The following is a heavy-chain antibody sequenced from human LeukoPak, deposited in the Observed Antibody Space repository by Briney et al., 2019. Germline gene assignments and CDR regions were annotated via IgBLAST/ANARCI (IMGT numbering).Heavy chain of an antibody. D-gene: IGHD5-18*01. J-gene: IGHJ4*02. CDR2: IKQDGSEK. CDR1: GFTFSNYW. Sequence: PGGSLRLSCAASGFTFSNYWMCWVRQAPGKGLEWVANIKQDGSEKYYVDSVKGRFTISRDNAKSSLYLQMNSLRAEDTAVYYCARAGYTYGTFYYWGQGTLVTVSS. CDR3: ARAGYTYGTFYY. V-gene: IGHV3-7*01.